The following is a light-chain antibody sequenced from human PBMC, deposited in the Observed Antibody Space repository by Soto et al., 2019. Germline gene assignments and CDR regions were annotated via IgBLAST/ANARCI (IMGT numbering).Light chain of an antibody. CDR1: SSDVGGYNY. CDR3: SSYTSSSLVV. Sequence: QSVLTQPASVSGSPGQSITISCTGTSSDVGGYNYVSWYQQHPGKAPKLMIYDVSNRPSGVSNRFSGSKSGNTASLTISGLQAEDEADYYCSSYTSSSLVVFGGGTKPTVL. V-gene: IGLV2-14*01. J-gene: IGLJ2*01. CDR2: DVS.